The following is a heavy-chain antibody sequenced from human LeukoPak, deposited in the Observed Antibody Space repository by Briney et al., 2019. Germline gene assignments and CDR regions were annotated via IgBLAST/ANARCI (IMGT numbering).Heavy chain of an antibody. D-gene: IGHD2-8*01. CDR2: IKQDGSEK. V-gene: IGHV3-7*03. CDR3: AKLTWRDIVLMVYAPDVYYFDY. Sequence: GGSLRLSCAASGFTFSSYWMSWVRQAPGKGLEWVANIKQDGSEKYYVDSVKGRFTISRDNAKNSLYLQMNSLRAEDTAVYYCAKLTWRDIVLMVYAPDVYYFDYWGQGTLVTVSS. J-gene: IGHJ4*02. CDR1: GFTFSSYW.